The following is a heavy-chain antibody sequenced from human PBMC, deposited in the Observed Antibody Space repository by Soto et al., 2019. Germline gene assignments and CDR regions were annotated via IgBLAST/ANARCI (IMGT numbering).Heavy chain of an antibody. CDR1: GGSISSYY. V-gene: IGHV4-59*01. CDR3: ARAVGMAIIDY. CDR2: IYYSGST. Sequence: QVQLQESGPGLVKPSETLSLTCTVSGGSISSYYWSWIRQPPGKGLEWIGYIYYSGSTNYNPSLKSPVTISVDTSKNQFSLKLSSVTAADTAVYYCARAVGMAIIDYWGQGTLVTVSS. J-gene: IGHJ4*02. D-gene: IGHD7-27*01.